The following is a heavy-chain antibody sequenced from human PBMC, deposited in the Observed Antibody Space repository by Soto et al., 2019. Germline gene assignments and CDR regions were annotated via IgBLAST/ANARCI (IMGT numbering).Heavy chain of an antibody. CDR2: IKSKTDGGTT. J-gene: IGHJ4*02. V-gene: IGHV3-15*07. D-gene: IGHD3-22*01. Sequence: EVQLVESGGGLVKPAGSLRLSCAASGFTFSNAWMNWVRQAPGKGLEWVGRIKSKTDGGTTDYAAPVKGRFTNSRDDSKNTLYLQMTSMNTEDTAVYYCTTDKEYYDGSGYSAPGYWGQGTLVTVTS. CDR3: TTDKEYYDGSGYSAPGY. CDR1: GFTFSNAW.